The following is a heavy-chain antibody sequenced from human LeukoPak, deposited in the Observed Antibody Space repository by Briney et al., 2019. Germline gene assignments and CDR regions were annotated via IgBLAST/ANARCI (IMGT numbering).Heavy chain of an antibody. CDR2: INWNGGST. CDR1: GFTFSSYS. V-gene: IGHV3-20*04. CDR3: ASWVAASTRWFDY. D-gene: IGHD2-15*01. Sequence: PGGSLRLSCAASGFTFSSYSMNWVRQAPGKGLEWVSGINWNGGSTGYADSVKGRFTISRDNAKNSLYLQMNSLRAEDTALYYCASWVAASTRWFDYWGQGTLVTVSS. J-gene: IGHJ4*02.